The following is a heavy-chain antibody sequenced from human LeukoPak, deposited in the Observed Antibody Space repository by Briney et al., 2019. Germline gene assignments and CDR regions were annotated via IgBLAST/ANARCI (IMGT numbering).Heavy chain of an antibody. Sequence: GGSLRLSCAASGFTFSNYGMHCVRLAPGKGLECVAAIQHDGSIKYYADSVKGRFTISRDDSKNTVYLQMNSLRAEDAVVYYCARDSCSSVNCYDYWGQGTLVTVSS. CDR2: IQHDGSIK. V-gene: IGHV3-33*01. D-gene: IGHD2-2*01. J-gene: IGHJ4*02. CDR3: ARDSCSSVNCYDY. CDR1: GFTFSNYG.